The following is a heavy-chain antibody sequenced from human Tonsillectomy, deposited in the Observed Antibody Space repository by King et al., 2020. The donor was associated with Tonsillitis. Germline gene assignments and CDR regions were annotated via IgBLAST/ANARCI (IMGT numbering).Heavy chain of an antibody. J-gene: IGHJ4*02. CDR3: ARRGGNY. V-gene: IGHV5-10-1*03. CDR2: IDPSDSST. CDR1: GYSFTNFW. Sequence: VQLVESGAEVKKPGESLRISCKGSGYSFTNFWISWVRQMPGKGLEWMGKIDPSDSSTNYNPAFQGHVTISADKSTSTAYLQWSSLKASDTAMYYCARRGGNYWGQGTLVTFSS. D-gene: IGHD3-10*01.